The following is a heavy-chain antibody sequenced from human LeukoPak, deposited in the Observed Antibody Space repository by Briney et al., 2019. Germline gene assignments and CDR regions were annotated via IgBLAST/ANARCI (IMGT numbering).Heavy chain of an antibody. Sequence: PGGSLRLSCAASGFTFRSYWMSWVRQAPGKGPEWVANINQGGSVKYYVDSVKGRFNISRDDAKNSLYVQMNSLRDEDTAVYYCARVGYSGWNLEYWGQGTLVTVSS. V-gene: IGHV3-7*01. D-gene: IGHD5-12*01. J-gene: IGHJ4*02. CDR2: INQGGSVK. CDR1: GFTFRSYW. CDR3: ARVGYSGWNLEY.